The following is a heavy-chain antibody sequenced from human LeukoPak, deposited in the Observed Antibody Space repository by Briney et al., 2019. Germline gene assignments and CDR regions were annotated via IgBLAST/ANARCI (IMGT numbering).Heavy chain of an antibody. V-gene: IGHV4-38-2*02. CDR3: TREPAGGSGGNWLDP. Sequence: SETLSLTCTVSGGSISNYYWGWIRQPPGKGLEWIGSIYHSGSLYYNPSLKSRVTISVDTSKNQFSLRLSSVTAADTAVYYCTREPAGGSGGNWLDPWGQGTLVTVSS. CDR2: IYHSGSL. D-gene: IGHD3-10*01. CDR1: GGSISNYY. J-gene: IGHJ5*02.